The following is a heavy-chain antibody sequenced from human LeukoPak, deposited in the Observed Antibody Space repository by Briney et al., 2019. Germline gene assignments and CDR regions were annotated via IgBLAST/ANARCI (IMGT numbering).Heavy chain of an antibody. CDR1: GFTFSSYT. CDR2: ISSSSSYI. CDR3: AREVRIAASGRAFDM. V-gene: IGHV3-21*01. J-gene: IGHJ3*02. Sequence: GGSLRLSCAASGFTFSSYTMNWVRQAPRKGLEWVSSISSSSSYINYADSVKGRFTISRDNAKNSLYLQMNSLRAEDTAVYYCAREVRIAASGRAFDMWGQGTMVTVSS. D-gene: IGHD6-13*01.